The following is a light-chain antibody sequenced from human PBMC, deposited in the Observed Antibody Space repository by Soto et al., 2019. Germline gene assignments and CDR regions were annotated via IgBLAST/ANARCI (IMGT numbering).Light chain of an antibody. J-gene: IGKJ4*01. V-gene: IGKV3-20*01. CDR1: QSVSSY. CDR2: DAS. Sequence: IVLTQSPATLSLSPGERATLSCRASQSVSSYLAWYQQKPGQAPRLLIYDASNRATGIPDRFSGSGSGTDFTLTISRLEPEDFAVYFCQQYARSPLAFGGGTKVDIK. CDR3: QQYARSPLA.